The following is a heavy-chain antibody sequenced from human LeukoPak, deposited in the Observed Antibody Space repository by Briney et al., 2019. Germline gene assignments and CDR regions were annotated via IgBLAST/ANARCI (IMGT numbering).Heavy chain of an antibody. J-gene: IGHJ5*02. Sequence: GGSLRLSCAASGFTFSSYGMPWVRQAPGKGLEWVAVILSDGSKEFYTDSVKGRFTISRDNSKDTLYLQMNSLRAEDTAVYYCARGIRNIVVVPAMNWFDPWGQGTLVTVSS. CDR2: ILSDGSKE. D-gene: IGHD2-2*01. CDR1: GFTFSSYG. V-gene: IGHV3-30*19. CDR3: ARGIRNIVVVPAMNWFDP.